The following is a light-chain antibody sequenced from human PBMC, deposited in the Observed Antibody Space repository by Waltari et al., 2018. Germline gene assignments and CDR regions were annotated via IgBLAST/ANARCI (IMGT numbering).Light chain of an antibody. CDR1: NIGSYS. V-gene: IGLV3-21*04. J-gene: IGLJ1*01. Sequence: SYVLSQPPSVSVAPGETARITCGGDNIGSYSVHWYQQRPGQAPVLVISYDSDRGPGIPERCSGSNSGNTATLTITRVEAGDEANYFCQVWHAAIDPGVFGTGTDVTVL. CDR3: QVWHAAIDPGV. CDR2: YDS.